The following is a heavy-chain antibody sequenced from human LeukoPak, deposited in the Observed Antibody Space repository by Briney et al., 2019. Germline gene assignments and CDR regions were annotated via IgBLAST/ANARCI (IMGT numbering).Heavy chain of an antibody. CDR1: GGTFSSYA. D-gene: IGHD3-9*01. J-gene: IGHJ4*02. CDR2: IIPIFGTA. Sequence: ASVKVSCKASGGTFSSYAISWVRRAPGQGLEWMGGIIPIFGTANYAQKFQGRVTITADESTSTAYMELSSLRSEDTAVYYCARASLRYFDWLSSLDNWGQGTLVTVSS. V-gene: IGHV1-69*13. CDR3: ARASLRYFDWLSSLDN.